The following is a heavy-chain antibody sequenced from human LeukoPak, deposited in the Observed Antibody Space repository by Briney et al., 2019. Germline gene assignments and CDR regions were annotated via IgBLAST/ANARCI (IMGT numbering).Heavy chain of an antibody. V-gene: IGHV1-69*13. CDR3: ARARHSSSWSDYYYGMDV. J-gene: IGHJ6*02. CDR2: IIPIFGTA. CDR1: GGTFSSYA. Sequence: SVKVSCKASGGTFSSYAISWVRQAPGQGLEWMGGIIPIFGTANYAQKFQGRVTITPDESTSTAYMELSSLRSEDTAVYYCARARHSSSWSDYYYGMDVWGQGTTVTVSS. D-gene: IGHD6-13*01.